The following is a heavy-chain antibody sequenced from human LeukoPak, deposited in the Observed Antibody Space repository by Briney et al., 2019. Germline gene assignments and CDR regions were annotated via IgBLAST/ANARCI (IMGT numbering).Heavy chain of an antibody. D-gene: IGHD6-13*01. V-gene: IGHV3-23*01. CDR1: GFTVSSNY. CDR3: AKGAYSSSWYFAFDI. Sequence: GGSLRLSCAASGFTVSSNYMSWVRQAPGKGLEWVSAISGSGGSTYYADSVKGRFTISRDNSKNTLYLQMNSLRAEDTAVYYCAKGAYSSSWYFAFDIWGQGTMVTVSS. CDR2: ISGSGGST. J-gene: IGHJ3*02.